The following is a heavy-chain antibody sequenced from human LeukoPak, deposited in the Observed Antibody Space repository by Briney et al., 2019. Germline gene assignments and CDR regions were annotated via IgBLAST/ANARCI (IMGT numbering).Heavy chain of an antibody. CDR1: GFTFTTYW. CDR3: ASPYYDFWSGYSGY. D-gene: IGHD3-3*01. CDR2: IKQDGSEK. V-gene: IGHV3-7*01. Sequence: GGSLRLSCATSGFTFTTYWMNWVRQAPGKGLEWVANIKQDGSEKYYVDSVKGRFTISRDNAKNSLYLQMNSLRAEDTAVYYCASPYYDFWSGYSGYWGQGTLVTVSS. J-gene: IGHJ4*02.